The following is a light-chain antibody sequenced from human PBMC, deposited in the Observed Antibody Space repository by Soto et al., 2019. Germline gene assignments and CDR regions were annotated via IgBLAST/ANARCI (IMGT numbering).Light chain of an antibody. CDR3: QQYYTTPRT. Sequence: DIVMTQSPDSLAVSLGERATINCKSSRSVLYSSNHKNYLAWYQQKPGQPPNLLIYWASTRESGVPDRFSGSGSGTDFTLTISSLQAEDVAVYYCQQYYTTPRTFGQGTKLEIK. CDR2: WAS. V-gene: IGKV4-1*01. CDR1: RSVLYSSNHKNY. J-gene: IGKJ2*01.